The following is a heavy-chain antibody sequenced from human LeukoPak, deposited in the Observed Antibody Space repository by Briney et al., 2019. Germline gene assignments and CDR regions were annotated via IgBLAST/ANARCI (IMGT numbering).Heavy chain of an antibody. Sequence: GGSLRLSCAASGFTFSSYGMHWVRQAPGKGLEWVAFIRYDGSNKYYADSVKGRFTISRDNSKNTLYLQMNSLRAEDTAVYYCAKVRCYDSSGDFGYWGQGTLVTVSS. V-gene: IGHV3-30*02. J-gene: IGHJ4*02. CDR1: GFTFSSYG. D-gene: IGHD3-22*01. CDR3: AKVRCYDSSGDFGY. CDR2: IRYDGSNK.